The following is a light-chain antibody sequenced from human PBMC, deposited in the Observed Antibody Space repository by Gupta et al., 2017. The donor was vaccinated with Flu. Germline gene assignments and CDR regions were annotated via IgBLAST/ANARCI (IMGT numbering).Light chain of an antibody. V-gene: IGKV3-20*01. Sequence: LAQSAGTLSLSPGESVTLSCRAGESVNRNHLAWYQQKPGQAPRLLMYVTSNRAPGIPDRFSGGGSGTDFTLTINRLEPEDSAVFYCHHYGTSPYTFGQGTNLEIK. CDR3: HHYGTSPYT. J-gene: IGKJ2*01. CDR2: VTS. CDR1: ESVNRNH.